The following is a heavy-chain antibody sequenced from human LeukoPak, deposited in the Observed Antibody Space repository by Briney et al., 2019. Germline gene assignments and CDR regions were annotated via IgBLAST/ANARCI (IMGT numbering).Heavy chain of an antibody. CDR2: ISGCGGSA. CDR3: AKTVSGSYSYQGGDY. CDR1: GFTFSSYA. V-gene: IGHV3-23*01. D-gene: IGHD3-10*01. Sequence: PGGSLRLSCAASGFTFSSYAMTWVRQAPGKGLEWVSAISGCGGSAYYADSVKGRFTISRDNSKNTLYLQMNSLRAEDTAVYYCAKTVSGSYSYQGGDYWGQGTLVTVSS. J-gene: IGHJ4*02.